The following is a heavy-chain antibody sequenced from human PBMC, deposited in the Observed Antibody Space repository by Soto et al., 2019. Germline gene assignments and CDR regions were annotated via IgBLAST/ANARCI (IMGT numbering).Heavy chain of an antibody. Sequence: NLSLTCTVPHASLSKIEFYWACVRQHPGKGVEWLGHIFYTGTTTYNPSLESRVTMSIDMSKKQVTLDLRSVTAADTAVYYCGCVYDNCSGYGPFDFWGQGTPVTVSS. CDR1: HASLSKIEFY. CDR2: IFYTGTT. J-gene: IGHJ4*02. V-gene: IGHV4-31*03. D-gene: IGHD3-3*01. CDR3: GCVYDNCSGYGPFDF.